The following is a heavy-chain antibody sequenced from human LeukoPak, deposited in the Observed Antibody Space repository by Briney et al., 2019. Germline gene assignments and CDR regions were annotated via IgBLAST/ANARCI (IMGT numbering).Heavy chain of an antibody. V-gene: IGHV1-18*01. CDR2: ISAYNGNT. CDR3: ARVGFLEWLSYMDV. D-gene: IGHD3-3*02. CDR1: GYTFTSYG. Sequence: ASVKVSCKASGYTFTSYGISWVRQAPGQGHEWMGWISAYNGNTNYAQKLQGRVTMTTDTSTSTAYMELRSLRSDDTAVYYCARVGFLEWLSYMDVWGKGTTVTVSS. J-gene: IGHJ6*03.